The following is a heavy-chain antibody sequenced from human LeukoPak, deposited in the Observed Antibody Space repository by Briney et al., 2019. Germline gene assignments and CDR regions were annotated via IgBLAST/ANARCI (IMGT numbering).Heavy chain of an antibody. D-gene: IGHD1-1*01. CDR2: IYYTGST. CDR1: GGSISSYY. J-gene: IGHJ5*02. V-gene: IGHV4-59*01. Sequence: SETLSLTCTVSGGSISSYYWSWIRQSPGEGLEWIGYIYYTGSTNYNPSLKSRVSISLDTSKNQFSLRLRSVTAADTALYYCARVWGRETGTTNWFDPWGQGTLVTVSS. CDR3: ARVWGRETGTTNWFDP.